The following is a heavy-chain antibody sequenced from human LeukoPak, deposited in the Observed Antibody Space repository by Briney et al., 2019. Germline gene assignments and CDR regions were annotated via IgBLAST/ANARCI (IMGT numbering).Heavy chain of an antibody. V-gene: IGHV4-30-4*01. CDR3: ARYYYDRTVED. CDR2: IYYSGST. D-gene: IGHD3-22*01. Sequence: KPSETLSLTCTVSGVSISSGDYYWRWIRQPPGKGLEWIGYIYYSGSTYYNPSLKSQVTISVDTSKNQFSLKLSSVTAADTAVYYCARYYYDRTVEDWGQGTLVTVSS. CDR1: GVSISSGDYY. J-gene: IGHJ4*02.